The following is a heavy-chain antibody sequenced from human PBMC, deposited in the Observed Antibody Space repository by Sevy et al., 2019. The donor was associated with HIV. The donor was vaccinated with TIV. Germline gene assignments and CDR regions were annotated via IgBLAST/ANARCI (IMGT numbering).Heavy chain of an antibody. J-gene: IGHJ5*02. CDR3: ARSPPVVVVPGAPSWFDP. Sequence: SETLSLTCAVHYGAFSGYYWNWIRQVPGKGLEWIGEINESGSTYYNPSLKSRVTISVDTSKKQFSLKLNSVTAVDSAVYFCARSPPVVVVPGAPSWFDPWGQGTLVTVSS. CDR2: INESGST. V-gene: IGHV4-34*01. D-gene: IGHD2-2*01. CDR1: YGAFSGYY.